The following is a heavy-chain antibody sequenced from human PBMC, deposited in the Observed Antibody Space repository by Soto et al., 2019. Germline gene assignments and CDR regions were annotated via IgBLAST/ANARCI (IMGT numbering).Heavy chain of an antibody. D-gene: IGHD3-10*01. CDR3: ARDVANSGLLDY. CDR2: ISSSSSYI. Sequence: NPGGSLRLSCAASGFTFSSYSMNWVRQAPGKGLEWVSSISSSSSYIYYADSVKGRFTISRDNAKNSLYLQMNSLRAEDTAVYYCARDVANSGLLDYWGQGTLVTVSS. CDR1: GFTFSSYS. J-gene: IGHJ4*02. V-gene: IGHV3-21*01.